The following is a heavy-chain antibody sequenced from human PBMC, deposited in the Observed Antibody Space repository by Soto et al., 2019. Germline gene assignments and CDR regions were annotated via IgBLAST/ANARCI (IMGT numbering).Heavy chain of an antibody. CDR2: IKQDGSEK. CDR3: ARDVTYDRDYYGMDV. V-gene: IGHV3-7*01. D-gene: IGHD3-9*01. CDR1: GFTFSSYW. Sequence: EVQLVESGGGLVQPGGSLRLSCAASGFTFSSYWMSWVRQAPGKGLEWVANIKQDGSEKYYVDSVKGRFTISRDNAKNSLYLQMNSLRAEDTAVYYCARDVTYDRDYYGMDVWGQGTTVTVSS. J-gene: IGHJ6*02.